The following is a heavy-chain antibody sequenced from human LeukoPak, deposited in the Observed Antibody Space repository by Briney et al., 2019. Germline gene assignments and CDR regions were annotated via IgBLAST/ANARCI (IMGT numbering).Heavy chain of an antibody. Sequence: SETLSLTCTVSGGSITMYYWTWIRQPPGKGLEWIGYVDHTGSTNFNPSLNGRVSISRDTSKNLFSLRLRSVTAADTAVYFCARGRVSSSTWYSTYYYYFYMDVWGKGTTVTVSS. CDR3: ARGRVSSSTWYSTYYYYFYMDV. J-gene: IGHJ6*03. CDR2: VDHTGST. V-gene: IGHV4-59*01. D-gene: IGHD4-11*01. CDR1: GGSITMYY.